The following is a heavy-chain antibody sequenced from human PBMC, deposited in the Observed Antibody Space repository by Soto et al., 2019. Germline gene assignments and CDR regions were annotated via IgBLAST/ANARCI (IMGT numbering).Heavy chain of an antibody. CDR2: INHSGST. Sequence: PSETLSLTCAVYGGSFSGYYWSWIRQPPGKGLEWIGEINHSGSTNYNPSLKSRVTISVDTSKNQFSLKLSSVTAADTAVYYCARGVILWFGELLTYYYYGMDVWGQGTTVT. D-gene: IGHD3-10*01. CDR1: GGSFSGYY. V-gene: IGHV4-34*01. CDR3: ARGVILWFGELLTYYYYGMDV. J-gene: IGHJ6*02.